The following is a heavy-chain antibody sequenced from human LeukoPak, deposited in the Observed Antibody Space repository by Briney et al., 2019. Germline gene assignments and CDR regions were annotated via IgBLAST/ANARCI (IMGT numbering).Heavy chain of an antibody. D-gene: IGHD3-22*01. J-gene: IGHJ2*01. V-gene: IGHV1-2*02. CDR2: INPNSGGT. CDR1: GYTFTGYY. Sequence: ASVKVSCKASGYTFTGYYMHWVRQAPGQGLEWMGWINPNSGGTNYAQKFQGRVTVTRDTSISTAYMELSRLRSDDTAVYYCARVPSGYSYWYFDLWGRGTLVTVSS. CDR3: ARVPSGYSYWYFDL.